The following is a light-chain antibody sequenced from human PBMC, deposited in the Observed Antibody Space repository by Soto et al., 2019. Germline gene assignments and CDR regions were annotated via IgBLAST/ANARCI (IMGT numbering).Light chain of an antibody. Sequence: EIVLTPSPATLSLSPGERATLSCRASQSVSSYLAWYQQKPGQAPRLLIYGASTRATGIPDRFSGSGSGTDFTLTISRLEPEDFAVYYCQQYQFGTSQAFGQGTKVDIK. V-gene: IGKV3-11*01. CDR2: GAS. CDR1: QSVSSY. CDR3: QQYQFGTSQA. J-gene: IGKJ1*01.